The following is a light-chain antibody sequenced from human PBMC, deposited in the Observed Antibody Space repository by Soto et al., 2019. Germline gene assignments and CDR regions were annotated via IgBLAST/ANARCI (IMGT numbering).Light chain of an antibody. CDR3: RQRSNWPPDT. J-gene: IGKJ5*01. CDR2: GAS. Sequence: IGLTQSPDTLSLSPGEGASLSCRASQSVHTFLAWYQQKPGQPPRLLIYGASTRATGVPARFSGSGSGTDFTLTISSLEPEDFAVYYCRQRSNWPPDTFGQGTRLE. CDR1: QSVHTF. V-gene: IGKV3-11*01.